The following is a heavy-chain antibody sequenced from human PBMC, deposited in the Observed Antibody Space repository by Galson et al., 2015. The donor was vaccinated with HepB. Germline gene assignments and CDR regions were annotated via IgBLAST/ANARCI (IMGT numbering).Heavy chain of an antibody. CDR3: YYDSSGYYSTFDY. V-gene: IGHV3-15*07. D-gene: IGHD3-22*01. CDR2: IKSKTDGGTT. Sequence: SLRLSCAASGFTFSNAWMNWVRQAPGKGLEWVGRIKSKTDGGTTDYAAPVKGRFTISRDDSKNTLYLQMNSLKTEDTAVYYCYYDSSGYYSTFDYWGQGTLVTVSS. J-gene: IGHJ4*02. CDR1: GFTFSNAW.